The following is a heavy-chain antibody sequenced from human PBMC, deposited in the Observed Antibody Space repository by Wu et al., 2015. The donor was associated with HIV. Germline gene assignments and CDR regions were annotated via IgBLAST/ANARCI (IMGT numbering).Heavy chain of an antibody. Sequence: LVQSGSQMKKPGASVKVSCKASGYTFTGYYMHWVRQAPGQGLEWMGWINPNSGGTNYAQKFQGRVTMTRDTSISTAYMELSRLRSDDTAVYYCARDDVSPVYDRQSPGAFDMWGQGTMVTVSS. CDR1: GYTFTGYY. D-gene: IGHD2/OR15-2a*01. V-gene: IGHV1-2*02. J-gene: IGHJ3*02. CDR3: ARDDVSPVYDRQSPGAFDM. CDR2: INPNSGGT.